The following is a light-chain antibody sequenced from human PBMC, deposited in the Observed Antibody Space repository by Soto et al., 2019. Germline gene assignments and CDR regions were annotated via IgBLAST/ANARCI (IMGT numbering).Light chain of an antibody. CDR2: AAS. CDR1: QSISSS. CDR3: QQSYSTPRT. Sequence: DIQMTQSPSSLSASVGDRVTIACRASQSISSSLNWYQQKPGKAPQLLIFAASSLQSGVPSRFSGSESGTDFTLTISSMQPEDFATYYCQQSYSTPRTYGQGTKVDIK. V-gene: IGKV1-39*01. J-gene: IGKJ1*01.